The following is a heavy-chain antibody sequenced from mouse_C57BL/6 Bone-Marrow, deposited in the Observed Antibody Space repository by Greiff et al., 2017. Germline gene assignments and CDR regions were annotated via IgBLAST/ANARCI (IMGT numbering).Heavy chain of an antibody. D-gene: IGHD2-3*01. Sequence: QVQLQQSGAELVKPGASVKLSCKASGYTFTSYWMHWVKQRPGQGLEWIGMINPNSGSTNYNEKFKSKATLTVDKSSSTAYMQLTSLTSEDSAVYSCARRGMVAIAMDYWGQGTSVTVSS. CDR3: ARRGMVAIAMDY. J-gene: IGHJ4*01. V-gene: IGHV1-64*01. CDR1: GYTFTSYW. CDR2: INPNSGST.